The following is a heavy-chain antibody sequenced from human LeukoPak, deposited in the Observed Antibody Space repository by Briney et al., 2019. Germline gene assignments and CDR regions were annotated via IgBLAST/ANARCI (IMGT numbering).Heavy chain of an antibody. CDR2: ISAYNGNT. D-gene: IGHD2-2*01. CDR1: GYTFTSYG. Sequence: ASVKVSCKASGYTFTSYGISWVRQAPGQRLEWMGWISAYNGNTNYAQKLQGRVTMTTDTSTSTAYMELRSLRSDDTAVYYCASVSTSAASYYYYGMDVWGKGTTVTVSS. J-gene: IGHJ6*04. V-gene: IGHV1-18*04. CDR3: ASVSTSAASYYYYGMDV.